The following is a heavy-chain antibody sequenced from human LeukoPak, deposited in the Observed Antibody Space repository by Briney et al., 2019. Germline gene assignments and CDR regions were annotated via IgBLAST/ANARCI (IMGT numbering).Heavy chain of an antibody. Sequence: GGSLRLSCAASGFTFSSYAMHWVRQAPGKGLEWVAVISYDGSNKYYADSVKGRFTISRDNSKNTLYLQMNSLRAEDTAVYYCARDATPWYYYGMDVWGQGTTVTVSS. CDR1: GFTFSSYA. V-gene: IGHV3-30-3*01. CDR3: ARDATPWYYYGMDV. J-gene: IGHJ6*02. CDR2: ISYDGSNK. D-gene: IGHD2-15*01.